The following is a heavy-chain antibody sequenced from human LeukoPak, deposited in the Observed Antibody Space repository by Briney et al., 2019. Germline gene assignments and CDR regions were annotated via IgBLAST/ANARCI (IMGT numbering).Heavy chain of an antibody. CDR1: GFTFSSYA. D-gene: IGHD2-15*01. Sequence: PGGSLRLSCAASGFTFSSYAMSWVRQAPGKGLEWVSAISGSGGSTYYADSVKGRFTISRDNSKNTLYLQMNSLRAEDTAVYYCASLQGTYCSGGSCYEGMVDYWGQGTLVTVSS. CDR3: ASLQGTYCSGGSCYEGMVDY. V-gene: IGHV3-23*01. CDR2: ISGSGGST. J-gene: IGHJ4*02.